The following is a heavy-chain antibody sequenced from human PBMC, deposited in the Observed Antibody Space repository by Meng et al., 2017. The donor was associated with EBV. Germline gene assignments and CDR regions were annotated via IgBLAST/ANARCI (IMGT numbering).Heavy chain of an antibody. CDR2: ISAYNGNT. CDR1: GYTFTSYG. Sequence: VRVVQSGAEVKKPGASGKVSCKVSGYTFTSYGISWVRQAPGQGLEWMGWISAYNGNTNYAQKLQGRVTMTTDTSTSTAYMELRSLRSDDTAVYYCARVRTFGGVIPPDYWGQGTLVTVSS. D-gene: IGHD3-16*02. J-gene: IGHJ4*02. CDR3: ARVRTFGGVIPPDY. V-gene: IGHV1-18*01.